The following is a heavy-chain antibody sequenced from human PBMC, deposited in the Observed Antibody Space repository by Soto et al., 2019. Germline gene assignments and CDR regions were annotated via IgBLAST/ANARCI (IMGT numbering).Heavy chain of an antibody. J-gene: IGHJ5*02. CDR3: ARDGDPGYSFWSGPLGGGRFDP. CDR2: IVPMFGTA. Sequence: QVQLVQSGAEVKEPGSSVNVSYKTSGGTFGNTAITWVRQAPGQGLEWIGGIVPMFGTANYAQKFRGRVTITADESTSTAYMELSSLRSDDTAVYYCARDGDPGYSFWSGPLGGGRFDPWGQGTLVTVSS. D-gene: IGHD3-3*01. CDR1: GGTFGNTA. V-gene: IGHV1-69*12.